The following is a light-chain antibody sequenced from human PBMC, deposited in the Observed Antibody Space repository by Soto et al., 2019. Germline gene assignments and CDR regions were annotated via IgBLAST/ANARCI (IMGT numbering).Light chain of an antibody. J-gene: IGLJ2*01. CDR2: RND. CDR3: QSADGSGAYVV. CDR1: SSNIGSNY. Sequence: QSVLTQPASASGTPGQSVTISCSGSSSNIGSNYVFWYQHLQGTAPKLLIHRNDQRPSGVPDRFSGSNSGTTVTLTITGVQAEDEADYYCQSADGSGAYVVFGGGTKLTVL. V-gene: IGLV1-47*01.